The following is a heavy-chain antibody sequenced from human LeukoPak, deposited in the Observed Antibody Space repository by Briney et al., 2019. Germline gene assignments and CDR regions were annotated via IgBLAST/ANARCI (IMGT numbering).Heavy chain of an antibody. CDR2: VSAYNVNT. J-gene: IGHJ4*02. CDR1: GYTFTDYG. Sequence: GASVKVSCKASGYTFTDYGINWVRQAPGQGLEWMGWVSAYNVNTNYAQKLQGRVTMTTDTSTSTAHMELRSPRSDDTAVYYCARDYCSGGGCYFDYWGQGTLVTVSS. V-gene: IGHV1-18*01. CDR3: ARDYCSGGGCYFDY. D-gene: IGHD2-15*01.